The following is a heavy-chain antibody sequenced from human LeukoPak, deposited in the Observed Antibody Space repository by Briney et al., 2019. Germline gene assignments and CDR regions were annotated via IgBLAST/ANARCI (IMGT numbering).Heavy chain of an antibody. J-gene: IGHJ5*02. Sequence: IFGTANYAQKFQGRVTITADESTSTAYMELSSLRSEDTAVYYCARVQGYYDFWSGPNWFDPWGQGTLVTVSS. CDR3: ARVQGYYDFWSGPNWFDP. D-gene: IGHD3-3*01. V-gene: IGHV1-69*01. CDR2: IFGTA.